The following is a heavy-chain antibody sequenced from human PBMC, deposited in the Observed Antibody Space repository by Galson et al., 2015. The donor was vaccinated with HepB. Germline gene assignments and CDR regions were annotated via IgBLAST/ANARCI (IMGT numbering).Heavy chain of an antibody. CDR3: ARAPFAYYSLVV. V-gene: IGHV1-8*01. J-gene: IGHJ6*02. D-gene: IGHD3-3*01. CDR1: GFSFSSYD. Sequence: SVKVSCKASGFSFSSYDINWVRQATGQGPEWLGWMDPNSGNTGYAQKFQGRITMTRNISISTAYMELRSLRSEDTAVYYCARAPFAYYSLVVWGQGTTVTVSS. CDR2: MDPNSGNT.